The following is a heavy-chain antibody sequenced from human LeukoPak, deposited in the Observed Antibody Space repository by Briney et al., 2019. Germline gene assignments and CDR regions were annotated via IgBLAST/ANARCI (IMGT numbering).Heavy chain of an antibody. Sequence: ASVKVSCKASGYTFTSYGISWVRQAPGQGLEWMGWISAYNGNTNYAQKLQGRVTMTTDTSTSTAYMELRSLRSDDTAVYYCARSRYCSSTSCRGGYYFDYWGQGTLVTVSS. J-gene: IGHJ4*02. V-gene: IGHV1-18*01. CDR1: GYTFTSYG. D-gene: IGHD2-2*01. CDR2: ISAYNGNT. CDR3: ARSRYCSSTSCRGGYYFDY.